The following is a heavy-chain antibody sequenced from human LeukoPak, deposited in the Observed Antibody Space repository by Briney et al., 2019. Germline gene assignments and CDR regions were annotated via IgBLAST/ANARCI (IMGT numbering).Heavy chain of an antibody. J-gene: IGHJ4*02. CDR2: FSDSGGNI. CDR1: GFIFTTYA. Sequence: GGSLRLSCAASGFIFTTYAKSGLREAPGRGGEGVSGFSDSGGNIYYAASVRGLSTISRDNYKNTLYLQINRLRGEDTVFYCSAKWRGTMVRRVIIADFDYWGQGTLVTVSS. D-gene: IGHD3-10*01. V-gene: IGHV3-23*01. CDR3: AKWRGTMVRRVIIADFDY.